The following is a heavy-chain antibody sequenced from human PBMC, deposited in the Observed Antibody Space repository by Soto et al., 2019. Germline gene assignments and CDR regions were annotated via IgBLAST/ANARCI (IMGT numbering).Heavy chain of an antibody. CDR1: GFTFSSYG. J-gene: IGHJ5*02. V-gene: IGHV3-30*18. Sequence: QVQLVESGGGVVQPGRSLRLSCAASGFTFSSYGMHWVRQAPGKGLEWVAVISYDGSNKYYADSVKGRFTISRDNSKNTLYLQMNSLGADDTAVYYCAEVFGGSYYDGWFDPWGQGSLV. CDR2: ISYDGSNK. CDR3: AEVFGGSYYDGWFDP. D-gene: IGHD1-26*01.